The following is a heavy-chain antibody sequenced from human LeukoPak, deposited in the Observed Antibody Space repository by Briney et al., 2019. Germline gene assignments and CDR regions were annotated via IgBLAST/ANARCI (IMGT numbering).Heavy chain of an antibody. D-gene: IGHD2-15*01. CDR1: GYTFTSYG. CDR3: ARDKGYCSGGSCYRLLYFDY. CDR2: ISAYNGNT. J-gene: IGHJ4*02. Sequence: ASVKVSCKASGYTFTSYGISWVRQAPGQGLEWMGWISAYNGNTNYAQKLQGRVTMTTDTSTSTAYMELRGLRSDDTAVYYCARDKGYCSGGSCYRLLYFDYWGQGTLVTVSS. V-gene: IGHV1-18*01.